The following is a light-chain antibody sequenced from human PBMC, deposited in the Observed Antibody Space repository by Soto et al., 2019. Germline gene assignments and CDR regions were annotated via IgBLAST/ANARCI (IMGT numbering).Light chain of an antibody. V-gene: IGKV3D-15*01. CDR2: GAS. CDR1: QSVSSN. J-gene: IGKJ5*01. Sequence: EIVMTQSPATLSVAAWERATPACMASQSVSSNLAWYQQKPGQAPRLLIYGASSRATGIPDRFSGSGSGTDFTLTISSLQPDDFATYYCQQYNSYSPTFGQGTRLEIK. CDR3: QQYNSYSPT.